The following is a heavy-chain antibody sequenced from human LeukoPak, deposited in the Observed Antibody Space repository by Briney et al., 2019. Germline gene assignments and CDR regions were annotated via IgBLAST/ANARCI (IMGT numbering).Heavy chain of an antibody. Sequence: GGSLRLSCAASGFTFSSYAMNWVRQAPGKGLEWVSYIRSSSSTIYYADSVKGRFTISRDNAKNSLYLQMNSLRAEDTAVYYCARAKRNGFDIWGQGTMVTVSS. CDR2: IRSSSSTI. CDR3: ARAKRNGFDI. J-gene: IGHJ3*02. CDR1: GFTFSSYA. V-gene: IGHV3-48*01.